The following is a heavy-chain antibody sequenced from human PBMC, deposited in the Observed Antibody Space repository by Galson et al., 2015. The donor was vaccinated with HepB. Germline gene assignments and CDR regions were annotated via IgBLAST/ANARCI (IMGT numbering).Heavy chain of an antibody. V-gene: IGHV3-7*02. D-gene: IGHD2-21*02. CDR1: GFTFSRYW. Sequence: SLRLSCAASGFTFSRYWMTWVRQAPGKGLEWVSNIKKDGSEKYYVDSVKGRFTISRDNAKNSLYLQMNSLRTEDTAVYYCARVVPTIKVGYYYYYMGVWGKGTTVTVSS. J-gene: IGHJ6*03. CDR3: ARVVPTIKVGYYYYYMGV. CDR2: IKKDGSEK.